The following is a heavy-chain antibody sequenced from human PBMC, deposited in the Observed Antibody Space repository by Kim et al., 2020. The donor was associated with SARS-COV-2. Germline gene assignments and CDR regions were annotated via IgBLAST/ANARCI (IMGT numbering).Heavy chain of an antibody. Sequence: SETLSLTCAVYGGSFSGYYWSWIRQPPGKGLEWIGEINHSGSTNYNPSLKSRVTISVDTSKNQFSLKLSSVTAADTAVYYCARVGARGYSYGLYYYYGMDVWGQGTTVTVSS. D-gene: IGHD5-18*01. CDR1: GGSFSGYY. V-gene: IGHV4-34*01. J-gene: IGHJ6*02. CDR3: ARVGARGYSYGLYYYYGMDV. CDR2: INHSGST.